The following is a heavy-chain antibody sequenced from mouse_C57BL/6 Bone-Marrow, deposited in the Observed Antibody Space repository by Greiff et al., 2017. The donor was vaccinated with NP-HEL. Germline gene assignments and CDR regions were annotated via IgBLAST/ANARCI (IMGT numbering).Heavy chain of an antibody. Sequence: VQLQQSGAELVRPGASVKLSCTASGFNIKDYYMHWVKQRPEQGLEWIGRIDPEDGDTEYAPKFQGKATMTADTSSNTAYLQLSSLTSEDTAVYYCTSITTVVEGDYWGQGTTLTVSS. CDR1: GFNIKDYY. CDR2: IDPEDGDT. J-gene: IGHJ2*01. V-gene: IGHV14-1*01. D-gene: IGHD1-1*01. CDR3: TSITTVVEGDY.